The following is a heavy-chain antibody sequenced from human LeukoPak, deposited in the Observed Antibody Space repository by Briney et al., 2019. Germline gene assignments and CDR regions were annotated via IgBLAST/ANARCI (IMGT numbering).Heavy chain of an antibody. CDR1: GITLSNYG. V-gene: IGHV3-23*01. J-gene: IGHJ4*02. Sequence: GGSLRLSCAVSGITLSNYGMSWVRQAPGKGLEWVAGISGSGGRTNYADAVKGRFTISRDNAKNTPFLQMNSLRAEDTAVYFCAKRAVVIRVILVGFHKEAYYFDSWGQGALVTVSS. D-gene: IGHD3-22*01. CDR3: AKRAVVIRVILVGFHKEAYYFDS. CDR2: ISGSGGRT.